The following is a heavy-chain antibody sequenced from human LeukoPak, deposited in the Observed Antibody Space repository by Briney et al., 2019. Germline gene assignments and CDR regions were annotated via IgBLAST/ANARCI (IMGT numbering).Heavy chain of an antibody. CDR3: ARGDYGDYGGMDV. Sequence: SETLSLTCTVSGGSISSYYWSWIRQPPGKGLEWIGYIYYSGGTNYNPSLKSRVTISVDTSKNQFSLKLSSVTAADTAVYYCARGDYGDYGGMDVWGQGTTVTVSS. CDR1: GGSISSYY. J-gene: IGHJ6*02. V-gene: IGHV4-59*12. D-gene: IGHD4-17*01. CDR2: IYYSGGT.